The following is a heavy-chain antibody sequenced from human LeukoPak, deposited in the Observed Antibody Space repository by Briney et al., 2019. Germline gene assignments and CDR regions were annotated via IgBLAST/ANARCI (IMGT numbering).Heavy chain of an antibody. CDR2: VFHSGST. V-gene: IGHV4-38-2*02. D-gene: IGHD2-2*01. CDR3: ARSLSTAGIDY. CDR1: GYSISSGRY. Sequence: PSETLSLTCTVSGYSISSGRYWGWIRQPPGKGQEWIGSVFHSGSTYYNPSLKSRVTISVGTSKNQFSLNLRSVTAADTAMYFCARSLSTAGIDYWGQGTLVTVSS. J-gene: IGHJ4*02.